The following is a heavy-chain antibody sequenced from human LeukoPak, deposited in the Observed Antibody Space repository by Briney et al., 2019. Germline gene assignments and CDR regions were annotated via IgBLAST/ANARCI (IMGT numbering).Heavy chain of an antibody. V-gene: IGHV4-38-2*02. CDR3: AREKGTLWFGELYGWFDP. J-gene: IGHJ5*02. Sequence: SETLSLTCTVSGYSISSGYYWGWIRQPPGKGLEWIGSIYHSGSTYYNPSLKSRVTISVDTSKNQFSLKLSSVTAADTAVYYCAREKGTLWFGELYGWFDPWGQGTLVTVSS. CDR1: GYSISSGYY. CDR2: IYHSGST. D-gene: IGHD3-10*01.